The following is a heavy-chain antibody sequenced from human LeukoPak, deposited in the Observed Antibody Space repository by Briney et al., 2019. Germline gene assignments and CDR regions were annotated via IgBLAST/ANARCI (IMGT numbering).Heavy chain of an antibody. J-gene: IGHJ5*02. CDR2: INHSGST. Sequence: PSETLSLTCAAYGGSFSGYYWSWIRQPPGKGLEWIGEINHSGSTNYNPSLKSRVTISVDTSKNQFSLKLSSVTAADTAVYYCARARAGYSSSWYGNWFDPWGQGTLVTVSS. D-gene: IGHD6-13*01. V-gene: IGHV4-34*01. CDR1: GGSFSGYY. CDR3: ARARAGYSSSWYGNWFDP.